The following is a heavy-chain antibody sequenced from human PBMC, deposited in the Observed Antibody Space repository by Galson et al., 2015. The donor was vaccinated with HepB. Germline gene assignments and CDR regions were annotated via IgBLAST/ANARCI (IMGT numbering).Heavy chain of an antibody. CDR1: GFTFSSYD. V-gene: IGHV3-23*01. J-gene: IGHJ4*02. CDR2: ISGSGDST. D-gene: IGHD6-13*01. CDR3: AKRAGIPAAGDKYYLDY. Sequence: SLRLSCAASGFTFSSYDMSWVRQAPGKGLEWVSTISGSGDSTYFADSVKGRFTISRDNSKNTLYLQMNNLRAEDTAAYYCAKRAGIPAAGDKYYLDYWGQGTLVTVSS.